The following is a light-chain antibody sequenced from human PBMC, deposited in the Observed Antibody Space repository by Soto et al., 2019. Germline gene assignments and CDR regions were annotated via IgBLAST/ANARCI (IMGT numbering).Light chain of an antibody. CDR1: HSVHSS. CDR2: GAS. J-gene: IGKJ1*01. V-gene: IGKV3-20*01. Sequence: HSPATRLCGAGERAALSCRASHSVHSSIAWYQQKPGQAPRLLIHGASTRATGIPDRFSGSGSGTDFTLIINRLEPEDVAIYYCQQYGRSPRITFGQGTKVDIK. CDR3: QQYGRSPRIT.